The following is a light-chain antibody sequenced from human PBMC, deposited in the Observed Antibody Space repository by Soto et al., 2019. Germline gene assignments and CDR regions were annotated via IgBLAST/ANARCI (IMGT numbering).Light chain of an antibody. V-gene: IGKV3-11*01. CDR3: QQRTNWPLT. Sequence: EIVLTQSPATLSLSPGERDTLSCRASQSVSSYLAWYQQKPGQAPRXVIYDASKRATGIPARFSGSGSGTDLTITISSLEPEDFEVYYCQQRTNWPLTFGGGTKVDIK. CDR1: QSVSSY. CDR2: DAS. J-gene: IGKJ4*01.